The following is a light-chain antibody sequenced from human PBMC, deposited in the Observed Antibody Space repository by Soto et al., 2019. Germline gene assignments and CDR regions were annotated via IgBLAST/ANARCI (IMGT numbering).Light chain of an antibody. Sequence: DIQLTQSPSTLSASVGDRVTITCRASQDIYNWVPWYQQKPGKAPKFLIYDASILQSGVPSRFSGSGSGTEFTLTISSLQPDDFATYYCQRYNSNSRTFGQGTRVDFK. CDR2: DAS. J-gene: IGKJ1*01. CDR1: QDIYNW. V-gene: IGKV1-5*01. CDR3: QRYNSNSRT.